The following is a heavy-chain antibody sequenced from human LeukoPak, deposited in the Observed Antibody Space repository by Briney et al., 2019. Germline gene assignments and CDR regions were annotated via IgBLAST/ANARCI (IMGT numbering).Heavy chain of an antibody. J-gene: IGHJ4*02. V-gene: IGHV1-18*01. CDR1: GYTFTSYG. CDR3: ARDDDWGPDY. Sequence: PGASVKVSCKASGYTFTSYGISWVRQARGQGLEWMGWIHPNSGATHYNQKLQGRVTMTSDTFIDTVYMELTSLIYDDTAVYYCARDDDWGPDYWGQGTLVTVSS. D-gene: IGHD3-9*01. CDR2: IHPNSGAT.